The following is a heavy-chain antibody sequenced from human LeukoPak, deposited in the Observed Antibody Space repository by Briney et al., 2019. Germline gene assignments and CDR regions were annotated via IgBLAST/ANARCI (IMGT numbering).Heavy chain of an antibody. CDR3: AKSGYAGYCTNWYPIDY. Sequence: PGGSLRLSCAASGFIFNNYAMNWVRQAPGKGLEWVSSMSASGDRRYYADSVKGRFTISRDNSRNTVYLQINSLRAEDTAIYHCAKSGYAGYCTNWYPIDYWGQGTLVTVSS. J-gene: IGHJ4*02. D-gene: IGHD6-13*01. V-gene: IGHV3-23*01. CDR1: GFIFNNYA. CDR2: MSASGDRR.